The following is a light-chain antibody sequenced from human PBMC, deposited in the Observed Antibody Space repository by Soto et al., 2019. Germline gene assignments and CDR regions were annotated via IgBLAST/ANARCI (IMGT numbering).Light chain of an antibody. CDR2: EVS. Sequence: QSALTQPPSASGSPGQSVTISCTGTSSDVGAYNYVSWYQQHPGKAPKLMIYEVSKRPSGVPDRFSGSKSGNTASLTVSGLQAEYEADYYCSSYSGSNIYVFGTGTKVTVL. J-gene: IGLJ1*01. CDR3: SSYSGSNIYV. V-gene: IGLV2-8*01. CDR1: SSDVGAYNY.